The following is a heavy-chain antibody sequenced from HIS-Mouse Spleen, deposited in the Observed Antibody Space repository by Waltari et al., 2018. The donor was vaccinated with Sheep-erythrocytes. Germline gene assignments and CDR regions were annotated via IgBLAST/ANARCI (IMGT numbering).Heavy chain of an antibody. J-gene: IGHJ4*02. CDR1: GGTFSSYA. CDR2: IIPSLVIA. D-gene: IGHD1-26*01. CDR3: AQTGATTPHFDY. V-gene: IGHV1-69*04. Sequence: QVQLVQSGAEVKKPGSSVKVSCKASGGTFSSYAISWVRKAPGQGLEWMGRIIPSLVIANYAQKFPGRVTITADESTSTAYMELSSLRSEDTAVYCWAQTGATTPHFDYWGQGTLVTVSS.